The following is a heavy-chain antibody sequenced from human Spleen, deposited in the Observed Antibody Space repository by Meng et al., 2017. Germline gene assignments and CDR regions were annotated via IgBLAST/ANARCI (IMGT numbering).Heavy chain of an antibody. V-gene: IGHV3-7*01. D-gene: IGHD3-16*01. CDR3: AGDPMITFGGAIGMDV. J-gene: IGHJ6*02. CDR2: IKQDGSEK. Sequence: GESLKISCAASGFPFSIAQMSWVRQAPGKGPEWVANIKQDGSEKYYVDSVKGRFTISRDNAKNSLYLQMNSLRAEDTAMYYCAGDPMITFGGAIGMDVWGQGTTVTVSS. CDR1: GFPFSIAQ.